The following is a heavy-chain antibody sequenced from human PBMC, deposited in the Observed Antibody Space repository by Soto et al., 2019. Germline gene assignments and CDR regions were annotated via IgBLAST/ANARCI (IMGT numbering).Heavy chain of an antibody. CDR1: GFTVSGSA. CDR3: TSHLVELSFPRAFDI. J-gene: IGHJ3*02. Sequence: EVQLVESGGGLVQPGGSLKLSCAASGFTVSGSAVHWVRQASGKGLEWVGSIRSKTNRYATAYAASVKGRFTISRDDSKNTAYVQMNSLKTEDTDVYYCTSHLVELSFPRAFDIWGQGTMVTVSS. CDR2: IRSKTNRYAT. D-gene: IGHD3-16*02. V-gene: IGHV3-73*01.